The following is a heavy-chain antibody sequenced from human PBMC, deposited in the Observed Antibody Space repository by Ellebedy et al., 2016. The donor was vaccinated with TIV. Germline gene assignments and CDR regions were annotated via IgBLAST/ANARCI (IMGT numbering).Heavy chain of an antibody. Sequence: GESLKISCAASGYTFSDHCIDWVRQAPGKGLEWVGRTKNKANGYTTEYAASVKGRFSISRDDSKNSVHLQMNSLKTEDTAVYYCNRWRSGSPDYWGQGTLVTVSS. CDR3: NRWRSGSPDY. CDR2: TKNKANGYTT. CDR1: GYTFSDHC. D-gene: IGHD1-26*01. V-gene: IGHV3-72*01. J-gene: IGHJ4*02.